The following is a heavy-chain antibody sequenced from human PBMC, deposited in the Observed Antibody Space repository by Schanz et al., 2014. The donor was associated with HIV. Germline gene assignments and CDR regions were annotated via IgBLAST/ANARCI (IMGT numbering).Heavy chain of an antibody. Sequence: QVQLQQWGAGLLKPSETLSLTCAVYGGSFRGYYWTWIRQFPGLGLEWIGGVRHIGGTNYNPSLRRRVPMSMDMSKNQFSLNRTSVPAADTAVYFCARGDFGGSSVDYWGHGNMVTVSS. V-gene: IGHV4-34*01. CDR3: ARGDFGGSSVDY. CDR2: VRHIGGT. CDR1: GGSFRGYY. D-gene: IGHD4-17*01. J-gene: IGHJ4*01.